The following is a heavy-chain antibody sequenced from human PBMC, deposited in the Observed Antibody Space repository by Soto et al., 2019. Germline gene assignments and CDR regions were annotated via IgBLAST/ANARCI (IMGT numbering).Heavy chain of an antibody. CDR3: ARVRGGGSEYFFDY. V-gene: IGHV1-46*01. D-gene: IGHD2-15*01. CDR2: INPSGGTT. Sequence: GAPVKVSCKASGYPFTRSNVHWVRQAPGQGLAWMAIINPSGGTTYYVQKLEGRVTLTTDTSTSTVYMELSSLRSDDTAVYYCARVRGGGSEYFFDYWDQGTPVTVSS. J-gene: IGHJ4*02. CDR1: GYPFTRSN.